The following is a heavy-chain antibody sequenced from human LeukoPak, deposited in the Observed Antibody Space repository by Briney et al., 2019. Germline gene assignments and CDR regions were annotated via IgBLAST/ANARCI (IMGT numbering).Heavy chain of an antibody. Sequence: SETLSLTCTVSGGSISGYYWSWIRQPPGKELEWIASIYYSGSTKYNPSLKSRVIISADTSKNQFSLNLTSVTAADTAVYYCARIYYYGSGSLIHDYWGQGTLVTVSS. CDR2: IYYSGST. D-gene: IGHD3-10*01. CDR3: ARIYYYGSGSLIHDY. V-gene: IGHV4-59*08. J-gene: IGHJ4*02. CDR1: GGSISGYY.